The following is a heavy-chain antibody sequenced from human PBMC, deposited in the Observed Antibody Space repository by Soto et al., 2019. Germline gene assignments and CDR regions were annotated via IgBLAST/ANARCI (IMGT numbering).Heavy chain of an antibody. V-gene: IGHV1-2*04. CDR2: INPNSGGT. CDR1: GYTFTGYY. Sequence: ASVKVSCKTSGYTFTGYYMHWVRQAPGQGLEWMGWINPNSGGTNYAQKFQGWVTMTRDTSISTAYMELSRLRSDDTAVYYCARSKRGYDGALDYWGQGTLVTVSS. D-gene: IGHD5-12*01. CDR3: ARSKRGYDGALDY. J-gene: IGHJ4*02.